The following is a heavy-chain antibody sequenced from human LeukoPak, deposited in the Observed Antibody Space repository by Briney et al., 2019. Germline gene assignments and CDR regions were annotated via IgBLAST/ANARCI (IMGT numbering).Heavy chain of an antibody. Sequence: PGGSLRLSCAASGFNFSEYWMHGVRQAPGKGLVGVSLIKSDGISALYADSVKGRFSISRDNAKNTLYLQMNSLRAEDTAVYFCAREVASAAFDYWGQGTPVTVSS. V-gene: IGHV3-74*03. J-gene: IGHJ4*02. CDR2: IKSDGISA. CDR1: GFNFSEYW. D-gene: IGHD5-12*01. CDR3: AREVASAAFDY.